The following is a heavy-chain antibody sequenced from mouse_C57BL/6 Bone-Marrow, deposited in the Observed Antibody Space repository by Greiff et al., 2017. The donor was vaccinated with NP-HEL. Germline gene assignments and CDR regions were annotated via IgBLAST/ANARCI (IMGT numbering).Heavy chain of an antibody. V-gene: IGHV1-42*01. CDR1: GYSFTGYY. J-gene: IGHJ1*03. CDR3: ARDWDWYVDV. D-gene: IGHD4-1*01. CDR2: INPSTGGT. Sequence: EVQLQQSGPELVKPGASVKISCKASGYSFTGYYMNWVKQSPEKSLEWIGEINPSTGGTTYNQKFKAKATLTVDKSSSTAYMQLKSLTSEDSAVDYCARDWDWYVDVWGTGTTVTVSS.